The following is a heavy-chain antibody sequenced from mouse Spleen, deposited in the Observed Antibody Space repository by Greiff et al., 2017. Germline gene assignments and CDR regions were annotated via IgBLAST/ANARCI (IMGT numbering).Heavy chain of an antibody. CDR1: GFTFSDYY. Sequence: VQLVESGGGLVKPGGSLKLSCAASGFTFSDYYMYWVRQTPEKRLEWVATISDGGSYTYYPDSVKGRFTISRDNAKNNLYLQMSSLKSEDTAMYYCARAPQGYFDYWGQGTTLTVSS. CDR2: ISDGGSYT. CDR3: ARAPQGYFDY. J-gene: IGHJ2*01. D-gene: IGHD3-2*02. V-gene: IGHV5-4*02.